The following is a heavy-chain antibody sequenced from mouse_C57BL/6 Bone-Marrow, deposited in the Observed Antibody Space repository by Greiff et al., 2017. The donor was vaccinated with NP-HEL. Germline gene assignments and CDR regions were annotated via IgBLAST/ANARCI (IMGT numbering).Heavy chain of an antibody. D-gene: IGHD1-1*01. CDR3: ARDYGSSYELDY. J-gene: IGHJ4*01. Sequence: QVQLQQPGAELVKPGASVKLSCKASGYTFTSYWMQWVKQRPGQGLEWIGEIDPSDSYTNYNQKFTGKATLTVDTSSSTAYMQLSSLTSEDSAVYYCARDYGSSYELDYWGQGTSVTVSS. CDR2: IDPSDSYT. V-gene: IGHV1-50*01. CDR1: GYTFTSYW.